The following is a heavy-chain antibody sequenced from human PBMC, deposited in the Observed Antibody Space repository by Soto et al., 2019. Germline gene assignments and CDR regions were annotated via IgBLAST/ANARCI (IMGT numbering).Heavy chain of an antibody. D-gene: IGHD4-17*01. CDR3: ERDSYGGKDY. J-gene: IGHJ4*02. V-gene: IGHV4-59*01. CDR1: GGSISSYY. Sequence: SETLSLTCTVSGGSISSYYWSWIRQPPGKGLEWIGYFYYSGSTNYNPSLKSRVTISVDTSKNQFSLKLSSVTAADTPVYYCERDSYGGKDYWGQGTLVTVSS. CDR2: FYYSGST.